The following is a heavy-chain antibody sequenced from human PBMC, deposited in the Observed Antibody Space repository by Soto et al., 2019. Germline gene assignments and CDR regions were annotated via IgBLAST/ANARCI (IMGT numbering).Heavy chain of an antibody. Sequence: QVQLQESGPGLVKPSETLCLICSVCGGSISSYYWSWIRQPPGKGLEWIGYIYYSGSTNYNPSLKSRVTISVDTSKNQFSLKLSSVTATDTAVYYCARHHDSWGQGTLVTVSS. CDR2: IYYSGST. CDR3: ARHHDS. V-gene: IGHV4-59*08. CDR1: GGSISSYY. J-gene: IGHJ4*02.